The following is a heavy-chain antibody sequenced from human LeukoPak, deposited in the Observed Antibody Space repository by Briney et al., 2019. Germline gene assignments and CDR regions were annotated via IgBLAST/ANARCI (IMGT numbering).Heavy chain of an antibody. V-gene: IGHV1-2*04. CDR3: ARAQWEGMDV. D-gene: IGHD1-26*01. CDR1: GYTFTGSY. Sequence: ASVKVSCKASGYTFTGSYMDWVRQAPGQGLEWMGRINPNSGGTNYVQKFQGWVTMTRDTSISTAYMELSRLRSDDTAVYYCARAQWEGMDVWGQGTTVTVSS. J-gene: IGHJ6*02. CDR2: INPNSGGT.